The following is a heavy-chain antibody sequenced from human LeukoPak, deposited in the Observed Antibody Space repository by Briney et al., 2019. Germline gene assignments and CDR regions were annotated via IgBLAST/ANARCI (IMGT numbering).Heavy chain of an antibody. D-gene: IGHD5-12*01. CDR2: ISGSGGST. J-gene: IGHJ4*02. CDR1: GFTFSSYA. Sequence: GGSLRLSCAASGFTFSSYAMSWVRQAPGKGLEWVSAISGSGGSTYYADSVKGRFTISRDNSKSTLYLQMNSLRAEDTAVYYCAKDRFVAMTYYWGQGTLVTVSS. CDR3: AKDRFVAMTYY. V-gene: IGHV3-23*01.